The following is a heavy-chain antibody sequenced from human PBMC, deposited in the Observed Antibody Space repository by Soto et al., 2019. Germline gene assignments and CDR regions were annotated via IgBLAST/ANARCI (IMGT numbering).Heavy chain of an antibody. V-gene: IGHV1-18*01. D-gene: IGHD5-12*01. CDR1: GYSFTSYG. CDR2: ISAYNGNR. CDR3: ARDLGGFPDY. J-gene: IGHJ4*02. Sequence: QVQLVQSGAEVKKPGASVKVSCKASGYSFTSYGISWVRQAPGQGLEWMGWISAYNGNRKYAQKFQGRVTMTTDTTTSTAYMELRSLISDDTAVYYCARDLGGFPDYWGQGTLVTVSS.